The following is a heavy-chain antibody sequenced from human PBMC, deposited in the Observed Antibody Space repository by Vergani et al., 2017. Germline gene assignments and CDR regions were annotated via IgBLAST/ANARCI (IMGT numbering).Heavy chain of an antibody. CDR3: AGTGYSSGWDPPYDY. Sequence: QVQLVQSGAEVKKPGSSVKVSCKASGGTFSSYAISWVRQAPGQGLEWMGGIIPIFGTANYAQKFQGRVTITADKSTSTAYMELSSLRSEDTAVYDCAGTGYSSGWDPPYDYWGQGTLVTVSA. CDR2: IIPIFGTA. D-gene: IGHD6-19*01. CDR1: GGTFSSYA. J-gene: IGHJ4*02. V-gene: IGHV1-69*06.